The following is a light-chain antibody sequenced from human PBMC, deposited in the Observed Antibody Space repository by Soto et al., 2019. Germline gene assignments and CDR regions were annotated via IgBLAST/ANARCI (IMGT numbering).Light chain of an antibody. CDR1: KLGDKY. CDR2: QDS. CDR3: QAWDSSTAEV. Sequence: SSELTQPPSVSVSPGQTASITCSGEKLGDKYACWYQQKPGQSPVLVIYQDSKRPSGIPERFSGSNSGNTATLTISGTQAMDEADYYCQAWDSSTAEVFGGGTKLTVL. J-gene: IGLJ2*01. V-gene: IGLV3-1*01.